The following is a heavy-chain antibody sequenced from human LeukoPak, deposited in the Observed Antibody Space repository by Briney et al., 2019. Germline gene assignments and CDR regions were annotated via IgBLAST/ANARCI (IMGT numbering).Heavy chain of an antibody. J-gene: IGHJ5*02. Sequence: GASVKVSCKVSGYTLTELSMHWVRQAPGKGLEWMGGFDPEDGETIYAQKFQGRVTMTRNTSISTAYMELSSLRSEDTAVYYCARGQDNWNYENWFDPWGQGTLVTVSS. CDR3: ARGQDNWNYENWFDP. CDR2: FDPEDGET. D-gene: IGHD1-7*01. CDR1: GYTLTELS. V-gene: IGHV1-24*01.